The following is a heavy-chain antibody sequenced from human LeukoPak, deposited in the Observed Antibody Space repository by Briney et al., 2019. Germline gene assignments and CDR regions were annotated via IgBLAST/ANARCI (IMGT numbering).Heavy chain of an antibody. CDR2: ISAYNGNT. V-gene: IGHV1-18*01. CDR1: GYTFTSYG. J-gene: IGHJ5*02. D-gene: IGHD3-22*01. Sequence: EASVKVSCKASGYTFTSYGISWVRQAPGQGLEWMGWISAYNGNTNYAQKLQGRVTMTTDTSTSTAYIELRSLRSDDTAVYYCARGRSSGYYYWFDPWGQGTLVTVSS. CDR3: ARGRSSGYYYWFDP.